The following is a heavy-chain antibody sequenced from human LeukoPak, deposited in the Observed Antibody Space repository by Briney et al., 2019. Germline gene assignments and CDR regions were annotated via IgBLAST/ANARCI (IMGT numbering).Heavy chain of an antibody. V-gene: IGHV3-53*01. CDR1: GFTVSSNY. CDR3: ASVWFGEFYYFDY. Sequence: GSLRLSCAASGFTVSSNYMSWVRQAPGKGLEWVSVIYSGGSAYYADSVKGRFTISRDNSKNTLYLHMNSLRAEDTAVYYCASVWFGEFYYFDYWGQGTLVTVSS. CDR2: IYSGGSA. D-gene: IGHD3-10*01. J-gene: IGHJ4*02.